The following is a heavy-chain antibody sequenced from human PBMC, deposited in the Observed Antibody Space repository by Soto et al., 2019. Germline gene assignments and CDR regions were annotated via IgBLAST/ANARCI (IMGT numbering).Heavy chain of an antibody. Sequence: WTWIRQPAGKELEWIGRISASGSTVYNPSLRSRVTMSVDTSKNLFSLKMTSITAADTAVYYCARDSPPLDFWGQGTLVSVSS. V-gene: IGHV4-4*07. J-gene: IGHJ4*02. CDR2: ISASGST. CDR3: ARDSPPLDF.